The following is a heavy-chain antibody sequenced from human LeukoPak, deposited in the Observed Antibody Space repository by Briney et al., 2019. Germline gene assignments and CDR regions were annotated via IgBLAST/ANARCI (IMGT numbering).Heavy chain of an antibody. V-gene: IGHV1-69*05. D-gene: IGHD6-6*01. CDR1: GGTFSSYA. Sequence: EASVKVSCKASGGTFSSYAISWVRQAPGQGLEWMGRIIPIFGTANYAQKFQGRVTITTDESTSTAYMELSSLRSEDTAVYYCARVGQLARGAFDIWGQGTMVTVSS. CDR3: ARVGQLARGAFDI. J-gene: IGHJ3*02. CDR2: IIPIFGTA.